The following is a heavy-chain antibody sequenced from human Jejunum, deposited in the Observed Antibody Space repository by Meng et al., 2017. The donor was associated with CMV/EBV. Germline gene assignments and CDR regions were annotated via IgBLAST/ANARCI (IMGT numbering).Heavy chain of an antibody. J-gene: IGHJ4*02. D-gene: IGHD3-10*01. CDR2: INPSVGIS. CDR1: GYTFASHY. Sequence: GYTFASHYIEWVQQAPGQGLEWMGIINPSVGISSAPAQKFQGRVTMTRDASTSTVYMELSSLRSEDTAIYYCARDRGMKSTGGPFDYWGQGTLVTVSS. V-gene: IGHV1-46*01. CDR3: ARDRGMKSTGGPFDY.